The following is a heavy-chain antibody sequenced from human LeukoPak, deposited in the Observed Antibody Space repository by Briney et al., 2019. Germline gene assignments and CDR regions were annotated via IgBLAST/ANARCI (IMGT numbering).Heavy chain of an antibody. CDR2: IIPIFGTA. D-gene: IGHD6-13*01. Sequence: SVKVSCKASGGTFSSYAISWVRQAPGQGLEWMGGIIPIFGTANYAQKFQGRVTITADESTSTAYMELSSLRSEDTAVYYCARQGYSSSWYPHYFDYWGQGTLVTVSS. V-gene: IGHV1-69*13. CDR3: ARQGYSSSWYPHYFDY. J-gene: IGHJ4*02. CDR1: GGTFSSYA.